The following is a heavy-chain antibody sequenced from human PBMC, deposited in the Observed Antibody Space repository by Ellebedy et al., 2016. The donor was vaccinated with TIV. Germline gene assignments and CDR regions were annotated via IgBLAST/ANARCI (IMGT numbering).Heavy chain of an antibody. Sequence: ASVKVSCXASGYTFTSYAMHWVRQAPGQRLEWMGWINAGNGNTKYSQKFQGRVTITRDTSASTAYMELSSLRSEDTAVYYCARSAMVRGVTSYYYGMDVWGQGTTVTVSS. D-gene: IGHD3-10*01. CDR2: INAGNGNT. CDR1: GYTFTSYA. V-gene: IGHV1-3*01. J-gene: IGHJ6*02. CDR3: ARSAMVRGVTSYYYGMDV.